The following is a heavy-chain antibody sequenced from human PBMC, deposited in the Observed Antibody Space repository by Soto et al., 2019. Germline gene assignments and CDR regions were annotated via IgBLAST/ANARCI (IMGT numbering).Heavy chain of an antibody. Sequence: SVKVSCKASGGTFSSYAIGWVRQAPGQGLEWMGGIIPIFGTANYAQKFQGRVTITADESTSTAYMELSSLRSEDTAVYYCARGTYSSGWTDYWGQGPLVTVSS. CDR3: ARGTYSSGWTDY. J-gene: IGHJ4*02. V-gene: IGHV1-69*13. D-gene: IGHD6-19*01. CDR1: GGTFSSYA. CDR2: IIPIFGTA.